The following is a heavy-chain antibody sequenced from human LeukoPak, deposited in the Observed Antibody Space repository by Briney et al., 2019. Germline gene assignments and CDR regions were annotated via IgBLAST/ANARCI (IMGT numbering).Heavy chain of an antibody. V-gene: IGHV1-2*02. J-gene: IGHJ3*02. CDR3: ARDRGVAATVDAFDI. CDR1: GYTFTGYY. Sequence: ASVKVSCKASGYTFTGYYMHWVRQAPGQGLEWMGWINPNSGGTNYAQKFQGRVTMTRDTSISTAYMELSRLRSDDTAAYYCARDRGVAATVDAFDIWGQGTMVTVSS. D-gene: IGHD2-15*01. CDR2: INPNSGGT.